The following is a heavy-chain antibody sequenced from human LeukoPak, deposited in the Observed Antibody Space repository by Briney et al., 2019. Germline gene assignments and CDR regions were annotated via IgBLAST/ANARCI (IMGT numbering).Heavy chain of an antibody. CDR2: ITNNGSTI. Sequence: GRSLRLSCAASGLIFSSYAMNWVRHAPGKWPEWISYITNNGSTIYYADSVKGRFTISRDNAKNSLVLQMNSLRDEDSAVYYCARDSISAALFDLWGQGTLITVSS. CDR1: GLIFSSYA. D-gene: IGHD2/OR15-2a*01. J-gene: IGHJ5*02. V-gene: IGHV3-48*02. CDR3: ARDSISAALFDL.